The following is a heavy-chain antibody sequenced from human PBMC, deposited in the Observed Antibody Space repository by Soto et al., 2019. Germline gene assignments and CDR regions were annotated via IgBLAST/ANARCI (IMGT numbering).Heavy chain of an antibody. V-gene: IGHV5-51*01. CDR2: IYPGDSDT. J-gene: IGHJ4*02. Sequence: GESLKISCKGSGYSFTSYWIGWVRQMPGKGLEWMGIIYPGDSDTRYSPSFQGQVTISADTSISTASLQWSSLKAEDTAMYYWARHKGGGSGSYYNFDYWGQGTLVTVSS. CDR3: ARHKGGGSGSYYNFDY. CDR1: GYSFTSYW. D-gene: IGHD3-10*01.